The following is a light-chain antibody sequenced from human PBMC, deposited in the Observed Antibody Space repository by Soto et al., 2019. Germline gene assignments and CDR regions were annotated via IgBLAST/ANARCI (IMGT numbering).Light chain of an antibody. CDR2: LEGSGSY. V-gene: IGLV4-60*02. Sequence: QSVLTQSSSASASLGSSVKLTCTLSSGHSSYIVAWHQQQPGKAPRYLMKLEGSGSYNKGSGLPDRFSGSTSGADRYLTISKLQFVDEDDYCCETWDFNTRVFGGGTKVTVL. CDR1: SGHSSYI. CDR3: ETWDFNTRV. J-gene: IGLJ3*02.